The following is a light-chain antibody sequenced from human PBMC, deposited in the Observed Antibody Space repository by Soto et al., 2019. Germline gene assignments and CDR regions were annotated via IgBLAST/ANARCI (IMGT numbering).Light chain of an antibody. CDR2: DVR. CDR3: SSYTSSSTVI. V-gene: IGLV2-14*01. J-gene: IGLJ2*01. Sequence: QSVLTQPASVSGSPGQSITISCTGTSSDIGGYNYISWYQQLPGKAPKFTIYDVRNRPSGVSNRFSGSRSGNTASLTISGLQAEDEADYYCSSYTSSSTVIFGGGTKLTVL. CDR1: SSDIGGYNY.